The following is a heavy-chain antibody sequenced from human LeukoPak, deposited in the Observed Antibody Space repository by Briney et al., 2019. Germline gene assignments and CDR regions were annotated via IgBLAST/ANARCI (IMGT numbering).Heavy chain of an antibody. Sequence: PGGSLRLSCAASGFTFSSYWMSWVRQAPGKGLEWVANIKQDGSEKYYVDSVKGRFTISRDNAKNSLYLQMNSLRAEDTAVYYCARDGPYGYVYYYMDVWGKGTTVTVSS. J-gene: IGHJ6*03. CDR2: IKQDGSEK. D-gene: IGHD5-18*01. CDR1: GFTFSSYW. CDR3: ARDGPYGYVYYYMDV. V-gene: IGHV3-7*01.